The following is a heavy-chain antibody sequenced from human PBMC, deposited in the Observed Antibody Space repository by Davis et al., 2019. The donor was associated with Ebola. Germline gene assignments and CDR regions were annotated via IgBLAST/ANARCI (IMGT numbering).Heavy chain of an antibody. CDR1: GFTFSSYS. J-gene: IGHJ4*02. CDR2: ITRGSQK. V-gene: IGHV3-21*01. D-gene: IGHD2-2*01. CDR3: AREGKYRDESRTFDY. Sequence: GESLKISCTASGFTFSSYSMTWVRQAPGKGLDWVSSITRGSQKYYADSVKGRFTISRDNAKNSLYLQMNSLRAEDAAVYYCAREGKYRDESRTFDYWGQGALVTVSS.